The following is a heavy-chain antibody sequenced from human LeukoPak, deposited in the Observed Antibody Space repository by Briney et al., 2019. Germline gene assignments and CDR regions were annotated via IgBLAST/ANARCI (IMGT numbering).Heavy chain of an antibody. Sequence: SETLSLTCTVSGVSISSGGHSWSWIRQPPGKGLEWIGSIYYTGSTNYNPSLESRVTMSVDTSKNQFSLKLSSLTAADTAVYFCARDPHYYSYYGLDVWGQGTTVTVSS. CDR2: IYYTGST. J-gene: IGHJ6*02. CDR1: GVSISSGGHS. V-gene: IGHV4-61*08. CDR3: ARDPHYYSYYGLDV.